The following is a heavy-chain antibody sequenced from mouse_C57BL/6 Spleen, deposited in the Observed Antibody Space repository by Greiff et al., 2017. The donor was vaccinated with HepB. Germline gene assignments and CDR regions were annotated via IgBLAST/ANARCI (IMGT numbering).Heavy chain of an antibody. CDR3: ATRITTEAMDY. CDR1: GFSLTSYG. D-gene: IGHD1-1*01. V-gene: IGHV2-6*01. J-gene: IGHJ4*01. Sequence: VQLKESGPGLVAPSQSLSITCTVSGFSLTSYGVDWVRQSPGKGLEWLGVIWGVGSTNYNSALKSRLSISKDNSKSQVFLKMNCLQTDDTAMYYCATRITTEAMDYWGQGTSVTVSS. CDR2: IWGVGST.